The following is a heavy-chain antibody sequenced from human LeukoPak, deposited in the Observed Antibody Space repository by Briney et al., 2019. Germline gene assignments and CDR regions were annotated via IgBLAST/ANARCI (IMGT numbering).Heavy chain of an antibody. D-gene: IGHD2-21*02. CDR3: ALECGGDCSESAFDI. J-gene: IGHJ3*02. V-gene: IGHV3-7*01. CDR2: IKQDGSEK. CDR1: GFTFSSYW. Sequence: GGSLRLSCAASGFTFSSYWMSWVRQAPGKGLEWVANIKQDGSEKYYVDSVKGRFTISRDNAKNPLYLQMNSLRAEDTAVYYCALECGGDCSESAFDIWGQGTMVTVSS.